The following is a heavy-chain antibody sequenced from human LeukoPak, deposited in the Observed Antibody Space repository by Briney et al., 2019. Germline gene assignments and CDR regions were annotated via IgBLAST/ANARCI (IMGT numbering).Heavy chain of an antibody. Sequence: ASVKVSCKASGGTFSSYAISWVRQAPGQGLEWMGGIIPIFGTANYAQKFQGRVTITADESTSTAYMELSSLRSEDTAVYYCATDRIVGAGFNWFDPWGQGTLVTVSS. V-gene: IGHV1-69*13. J-gene: IGHJ5*02. D-gene: IGHD1-26*01. CDR1: GGTFSSYA. CDR3: ATDRIVGAGFNWFDP. CDR2: IIPIFGTA.